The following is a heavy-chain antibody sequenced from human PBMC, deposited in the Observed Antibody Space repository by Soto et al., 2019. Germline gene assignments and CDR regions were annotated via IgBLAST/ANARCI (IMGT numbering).Heavy chain of an antibody. CDR3: ARRRDSSGFRPYYFDY. J-gene: IGHJ4*02. CDR1: GGSISSYY. CDR2: IYYSGST. Sequence: SETLSLNCTVSGGSISSYYWSWIRQPPGKGLEWIGYIYYSGSTNYNPSLKSRVTISVDTSRNQFSLKLSSVTAADTAVYYCARRRDSSGFRPYYFDYWGQGTLVTVSS. V-gene: IGHV4-59*08. D-gene: IGHD3-22*01.